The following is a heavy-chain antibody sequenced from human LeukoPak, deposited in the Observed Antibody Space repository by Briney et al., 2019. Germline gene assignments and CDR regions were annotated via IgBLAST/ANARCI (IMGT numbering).Heavy chain of an antibody. D-gene: IGHD2-15*01. CDR2: INHSGST. CDR1: GGSFSGYY. V-gene: IGHV4-34*01. CDR3: AREETLFLFDY. Sequence: PSETLSLTCAVYGGSFSGYYCGWIRQPPGKWLEWLGEINHSGSTNYNPSLKSRVTISVDTSKNQFSLKLSSVTAADTAVYYCAREETLFLFDYWGQGTLVTVSS. J-gene: IGHJ4*02.